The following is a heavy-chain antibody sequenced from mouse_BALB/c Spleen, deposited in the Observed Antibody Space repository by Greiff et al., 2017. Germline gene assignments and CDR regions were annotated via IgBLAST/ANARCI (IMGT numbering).Heavy chain of an antibody. CDR2: INPYNDGT. CDR1: GYTFTSYV. D-gene: IGHD3-2*01. CDR3: ARQLTIYYAMDY. Sequence: VQLQQSGPELVKPGASVKMSCTASGYTFTSYVMHWVQQKPGQGLEWIGYINPYNDGTKYNEKFKGQATLTSDKTSSTAYMELSSLTSEDSAVYYCARQLTIYYAMDYWGQGTSVTVSS. J-gene: IGHJ4*01. V-gene: IGHV1-14*01.